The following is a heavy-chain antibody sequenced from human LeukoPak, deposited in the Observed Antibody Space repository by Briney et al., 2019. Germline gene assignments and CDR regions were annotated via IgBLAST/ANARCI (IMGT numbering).Heavy chain of an antibody. Sequence: GASVKVSCKASGYTFTSYYMHWVRQAPGQGLEWMGIINPSGGSTSYAQKFQGRVTMTRDMSTSTVYTELSSLRSEDTAVYYCARGVPRAPDDAVGATDFDYWGQGTLVTVSS. CDR2: INPSGGST. CDR3: ARGVPRAPDDAVGATDFDY. CDR1: GYTFTSYY. V-gene: IGHV1-46*01. D-gene: IGHD1-26*01. J-gene: IGHJ4*02.